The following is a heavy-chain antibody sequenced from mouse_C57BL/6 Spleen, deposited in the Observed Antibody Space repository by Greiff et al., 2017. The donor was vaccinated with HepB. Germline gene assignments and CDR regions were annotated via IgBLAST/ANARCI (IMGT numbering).Heavy chain of an antibody. V-gene: IGHV1-59*01. CDR3: ATSEGTPIPH. D-gene: IGHD2-14*01. CDR2: IDPSDSYT. Sequence: QVQLQQPGAELVRPGTSVKLSCKASGYTFTSYWMHWVKQRPGQGLEWIGVIDPSDSYTNYNQKFKGKATLTVDTSSSTAYMQLSSLTSEDSAVYYCATSEGTPIPHWGQGTLVTVSA. J-gene: IGHJ3*01. CDR1: GYTFTSYW.